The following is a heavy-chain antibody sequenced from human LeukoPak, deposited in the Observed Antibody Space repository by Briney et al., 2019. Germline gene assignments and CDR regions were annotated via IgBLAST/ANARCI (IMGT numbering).Heavy chain of an antibody. Sequence: GASVKVSCKASGYTFTSYGISWVRQAPGQGLEWMGWISAYNGNTNYAQKLQGRVTMTTDTSTSTAYMELRSLRSDDTAVYYCARVVPIAAAGRYNWFDPWGQGTLVTVSP. J-gene: IGHJ5*02. CDR3: ARVVPIAAAGRYNWFDP. CDR2: ISAYNGNT. D-gene: IGHD6-13*01. CDR1: GYTFTSYG. V-gene: IGHV1-18*01.